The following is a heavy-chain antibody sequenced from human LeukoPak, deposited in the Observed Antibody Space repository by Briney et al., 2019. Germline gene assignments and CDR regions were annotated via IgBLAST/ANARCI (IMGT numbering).Heavy chain of an antibody. V-gene: IGHV4-4*07. Sequence: SETLSLTCTVSGGSISSYYWSWIRQPAGKGLEWIGRIYTSGSTNYNPSLKSRVTMSVDTSKNQFSLKLSSVTAADTAVYYCARSGGFDSSSWYEFSPQRYYYYMDAWGKGTTVTVSS. D-gene: IGHD6-13*01. J-gene: IGHJ6*03. CDR3: ARSGGFDSSSWYEFSPQRYYYYMDA. CDR2: IYTSGST. CDR1: GGSISSYY.